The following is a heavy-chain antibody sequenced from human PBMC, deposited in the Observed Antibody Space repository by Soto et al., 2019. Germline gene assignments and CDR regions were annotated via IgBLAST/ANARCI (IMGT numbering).Heavy chain of an antibody. CDR2: IYYSGST. Sequence: QLQLQESGPGLVKPSETLSLTCTVSGGSISSSSYYWGWIRQPPWKALEWIGSIYYSGSTYYNPSLKSRVTISVDTSKNQFSLKLSSVTAADTAVYYCARTGLRYWYFDLWGRGTLVTVSS. CDR1: GGSISSSSYY. J-gene: IGHJ2*01. V-gene: IGHV4-39*01. CDR3: ARTGLRYWYFDL. D-gene: IGHD4-17*01.